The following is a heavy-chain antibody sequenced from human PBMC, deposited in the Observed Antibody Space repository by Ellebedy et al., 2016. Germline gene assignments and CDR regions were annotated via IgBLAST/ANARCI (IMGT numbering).Heavy chain of an antibody. D-gene: IGHD6-19*01. CDR1: GGSVSSDY. V-gene: IGHV4-59*02. Sequence: SETLSLTCNVSGGSVSSDYWNWIRRPPGKGLEWIGYVFHTGTTNYNPSLKSRVTMSVDTSKSQFPLRLTSVTAADTAVYYCAKWNGGWYAFEVWGQGTIVTVSS. CDR2: VFHTGTT. CDR3: AKWNGGWYAFEV. J-gene: IGHJ3*01.